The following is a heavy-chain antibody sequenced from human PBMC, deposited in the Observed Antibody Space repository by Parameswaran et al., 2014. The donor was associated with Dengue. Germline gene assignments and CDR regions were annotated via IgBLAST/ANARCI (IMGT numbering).Heavy chain of an antibody. CDR3: ARHLGDGVTIFGVVAKNYYYYGMDV. Sequence: VRQMPGKGLEWMGIIYPGDSDTRYSPSFQGQVTISADKSISTAYLQWSSLKASDTAMYYCARHLGDGVTIFGVVAKNYYYYGMDVWGQGTTVTVSS. D-gene: IGHD3-3*01. J-gene: IGHJ6*02. V-gene: IGHV5-51*01. CDR2: IYPGDSDT.